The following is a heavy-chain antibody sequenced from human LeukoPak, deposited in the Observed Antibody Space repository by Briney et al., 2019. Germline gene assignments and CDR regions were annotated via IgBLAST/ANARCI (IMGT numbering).Heavy chain of an antibody. CDR2: IYHSGST. Sequence: KPSETLSLTCAVSGYSISSGYYWGWIRQPPGKGLEWIGSIYHSGSTYYNPSLKSRVTISVDTSKNQFSLKLSSVTAAYTAVYYCARQKRWLQRGEYFQHWGQGTLVTVSS. D-gene: IGHD5-24*01. V-gene: IGHV4-38-2*01. CDR3: ARQKRWLQRGEYFQH. CDR1: GYSISSGYY. J-gene: IGHJ1*01.